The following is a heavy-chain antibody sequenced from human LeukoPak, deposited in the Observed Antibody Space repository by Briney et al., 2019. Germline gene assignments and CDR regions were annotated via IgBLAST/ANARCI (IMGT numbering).Heavy chain of an antibody. CDR2: INPNSGGT. V-gene: IGHV1-2*02. J-gene: IGHJ4*02. D-gene: IGHD1-26*01. CDR3: ARGLGEWELLGIDY. CDR1: GYTFTGYY. Sequence: GASVKVSCKASGYTFTGYYMHWVRQAPGQGLEWMGWINPNSGGTNYAQKFQGRVTMTRDTSISTAYMELSRLRSDDTAVYYCARGLGEWELLGIDYWGQGTLVTVSS.